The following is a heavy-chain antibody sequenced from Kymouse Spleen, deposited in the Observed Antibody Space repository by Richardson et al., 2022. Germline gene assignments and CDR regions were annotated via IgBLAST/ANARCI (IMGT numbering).Heavy chain of an antibody. CDR2: ISYDGSNK. V-gene: IGHV3-30*18. CDR1: GFTFSSYG. CDR3: AKGVDYGDYEPLFDY. D-gene: IGHD4-17*01. J-gene: IGHJ4*02. Sequence: QVQLVESGGGVVQPGRSLRLSCAASGFTFSSYGMHWVRQAPGKGLEWVAVISYDGSNKYYADSVKGRFTISRDNSKNTLYLQMNSLRAEDTAVYYCAKGVDYGDYEPLFDYWGQGTLVTVSS.